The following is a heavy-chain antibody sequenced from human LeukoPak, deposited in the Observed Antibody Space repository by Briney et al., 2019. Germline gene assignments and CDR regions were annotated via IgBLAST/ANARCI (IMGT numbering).Heavy chain of an antibody. V-gene: IGHV3-21*01. J-gene: IGHJ4*02. D-gene: IGHD4-17*01. CDR1: GFNFSHYS. CDR3: ARGGLIYGDYEDY. Sequence: GGSLRLSCAASGFNFSHYSMNWVRQAPGKGLEWVSSISSSTSYIYYADSVQGRFTISRDNAKNSLYLQMNSLRAEDSAVYYCARGGLIYGDYEDYWGQGTLVTVSS. CDR2: ISSSTSYI.